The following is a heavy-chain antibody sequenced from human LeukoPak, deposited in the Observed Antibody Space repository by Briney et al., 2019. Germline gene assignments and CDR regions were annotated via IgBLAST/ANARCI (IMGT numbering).Heavy chain of an antibody. Sequence: GASVKVSCKASGGTFSSYAISWVRQAPGQGLEWMGGIIPIFGTANHAQKFQGRVTITADESTRTAYMELSSLRSEDTAVYYCARAHTGYSSSWYGGYWGQGTLVTVSS. CDR3: ARAHTGYSSSWYGGY. V-gene: IGHV1-69*13. CDR2: IIPIFGTA. J-gene: IGHJ4*02. CDR1: GGTFSSYA. D-gene: IGHD6-13*01.